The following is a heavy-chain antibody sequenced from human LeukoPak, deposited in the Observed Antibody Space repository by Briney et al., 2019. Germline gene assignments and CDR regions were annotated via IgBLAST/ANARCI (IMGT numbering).Heavy chain of an antibody. CDR2: ISYDGSNK. Sequence: GRSLRLSCAASGFTFSSYAMHWVRQAPGKGLEWVAVISYDGSNKYYADSVKGRFTISRDISNNTLYLQINSLRAEDTAVYYCAREGRGAFDYWGQGALVTVSS. CDR3: AREGRGAFDY. V-gene: IGHV3-30-3*01. CDR1: GFTFSSYA. D-gene: IGHD3-10*01. J-gene: IGHJ4*02.